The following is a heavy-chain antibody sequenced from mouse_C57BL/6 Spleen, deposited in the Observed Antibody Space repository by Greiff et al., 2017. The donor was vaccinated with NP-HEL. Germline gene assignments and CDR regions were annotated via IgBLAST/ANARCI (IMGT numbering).Heavy chain of an antibody. J-gene: IGHJ4*01. CDR3: ARHEAGYDGYYVGFMDY. V-gene: IGHV1-62-2*01. Sequence: VQLQESGAELVKPGASVKLSCKASGYTFTEYTIHWVKQRSGQGLEWIGWFYPGSGSIKYNEKFKDKATLTADKSSSTVYMELSRLTSEDSAVYFCARHEAGYDGYYVGFMDYWGQGTSVTVSS. CDR2: FYPGSGSI. D-gene: IGHD2-3*01. CDR1: GYTFTEYT.